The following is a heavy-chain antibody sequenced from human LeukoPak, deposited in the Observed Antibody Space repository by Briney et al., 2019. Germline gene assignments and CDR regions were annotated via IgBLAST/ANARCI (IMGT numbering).Heavy chain of an antibody. CDR2: IYYSGST. V-gene: IGHV4-39*01. CDR3: AGGYCSSTSCYAGDY. J-gene: IGHJ4*02. Sequence: PSETLSLTCTVSGGSISSSSYYWGWIRQPPGKGLEWIGGIYYSGSTYYNPSLKSRVTISVDTSKNQFSLKLSSVTAADTAVYYCAGGYCSSTSCYAGDYWGQGTLVTVSS. D-gene: IGHD2-2*01. CDR1: GGSISSSSYY.